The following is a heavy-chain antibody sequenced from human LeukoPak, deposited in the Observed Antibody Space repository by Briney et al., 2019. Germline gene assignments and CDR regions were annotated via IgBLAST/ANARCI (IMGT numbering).Heavy chain of an antibody. CDR2: IIPIFGTA. D-gene: IGHD2-15*01. J-gene: IGHJ5*02. V-gene: IGHV1-69*13. CDR1: RGTFSSYA. CDR3: ARDDSYCSGGSCYENWFDP. Sequence: SVKVSCKASRGTFSSYAISWVRQAPGQGLEWMGGIIPIFGTANYAQKFQGRVTITADESTSTAYMELSSLRSEDTAVYYCARDDSYCSGGSCYENWFDPWGQGTLVTVYS.